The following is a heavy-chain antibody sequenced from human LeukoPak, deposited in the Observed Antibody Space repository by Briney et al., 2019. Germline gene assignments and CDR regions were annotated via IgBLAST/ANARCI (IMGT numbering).Heavy chain of an antibody. D-gene: IGHD3-10*01. J-gene: IGHJ4*02. Sequence: GGSLRLSCAASGFTLSSYSMNWVRQAPGKGLEWVSSISSSSSYIYYADSVKGRFTISRDNAKNSLYLQMNSLRAEDTAVYYCASDYVYYGSGSYDYWGQGTLVTVSS. CDR3: ASDYVYYGSGSYDY. CDR1: GFTLSSYS. CDR2: ISSSSSYI. V-gene: IGHV3-21*01.